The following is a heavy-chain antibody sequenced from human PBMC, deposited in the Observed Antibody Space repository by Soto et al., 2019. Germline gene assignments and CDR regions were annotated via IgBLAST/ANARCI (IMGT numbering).Heavy chain of an antibody. CDR2: IYYSGST. CDR1: GDSFSSYY. V-gene: IGHV4-59*08. D-gene: IGHD1-26*01. Sequence: SETLSLTCTVSGDSFSSYYWSWIRQPPGKGLEWIGYIYYSGSTNYNPSLKSRVTISVDTSKNQFSLKLNSVTAADTAVYYCARQGGTYPYYFQHWGQGTLVTVSS. CDR3: ARQGGTYPYYFQH. J-gene: IGHJ1*01.